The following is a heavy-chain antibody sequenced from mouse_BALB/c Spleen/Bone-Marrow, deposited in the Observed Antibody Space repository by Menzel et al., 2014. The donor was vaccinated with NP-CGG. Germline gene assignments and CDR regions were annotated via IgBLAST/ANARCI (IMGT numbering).Heavy chain of an antibody. CDR2: ISSGSSTI. CDR3: ARSREYFDV. V-gene: IGHV5-17*02. J-gene: IGHJ1*01. CDR1: GFTFSSSG. Sequence: EVQLVESGGGLVQPGGSRKLSCAASGFTFSSSGMHWVRQAPEKGLEWVAYISSGSSTIYYADTVKGRFTISRDNPKNTLFLQMTSLRSEDTAMYYCARSREYFDVWGAGTTVTVSS.